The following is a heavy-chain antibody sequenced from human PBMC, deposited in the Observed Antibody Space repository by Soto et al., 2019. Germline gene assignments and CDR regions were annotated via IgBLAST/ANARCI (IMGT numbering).Heavy chain of an antibody. D-gene: IGHD2-2*01. CDR1: GFTFSTYA. J-gene: IGHJ3*02. CDR2: TSYEGSKK. CDR3: AKVIDAADGSSTSCSNGFDM. Sequence: GGSLRLSCAASGFTFSTYAMHWVRQAPGKGLEWVALTSYEGSKKYYAESVKGQFTISRDNSKNTLYLQMNSLRAEDTAVYYCAKVIDAADGSSTSCSNGFDMWGPGTMVTVSS. V-gene: IGHV3-30*18.